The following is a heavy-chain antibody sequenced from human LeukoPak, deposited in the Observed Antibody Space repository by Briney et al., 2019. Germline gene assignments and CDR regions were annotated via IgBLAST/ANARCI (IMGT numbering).Heavy chain of an antibody. V-gene: IGHV3-7*01. J-gene: IGHJ4*02. CDR1: GFTFSSYW. D-gene: IGHD2-2*02. CDR3: ARDQIRRYCSSTSCYNNY. Sequence: PGRSLRLSCAASGFTFSSYWMSWVRQAPGKGLEWVANIKQDGSEKYYVDSVKGRFTISRDSAKNSLYLQMNSLRAEDTAVYYCARDQIRRYCSSTSCYNNYWGQGTLVTVSS. CDR2: IKQDGSEK.